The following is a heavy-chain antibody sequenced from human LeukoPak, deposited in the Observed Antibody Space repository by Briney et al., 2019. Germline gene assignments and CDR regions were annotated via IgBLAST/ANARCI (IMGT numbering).Heavy chain of an antibody. D-gene: IGHD4-23*01. V-gene: IGHV3-30*02. Sequence: GGSLRLSCAASGFTFSSYGMHWVRQAPGKGLGWVAFIRYDGSNKYYADSVKGRFTISRDNSKNTLYLQMNSLRAEDTAVYYCATYGGNSGYAFDIWGQGTMVTVSS. CDR2: IRYDGSNK. CDR3: ATYGGNSGYAFDI. J-gene: IGHJ3*02. CDR1: GFTFSSYG.